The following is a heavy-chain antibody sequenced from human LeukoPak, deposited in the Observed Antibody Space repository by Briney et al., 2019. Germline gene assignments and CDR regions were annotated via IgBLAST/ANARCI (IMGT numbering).Heavy chain of an antibody. V-gene: IGHV3-30-3*01. D-gene: IGHD1-20*01. CDR2: ISYDGSNK. CDR3: ARSLITGSTWGFDF. J-gene: IGHJ4*02. Sequence: PGRSLRLSCAASGFTFSSYAMHWVRQAPGKGLEWVAVISYDGSNKYYADSVKGRFTISRDNSKNTLYLQMNSLRAEDTAVYYCARSLITGSTWGFDFWGQGTLVTVSS. CDR1: GFTFSSYA.